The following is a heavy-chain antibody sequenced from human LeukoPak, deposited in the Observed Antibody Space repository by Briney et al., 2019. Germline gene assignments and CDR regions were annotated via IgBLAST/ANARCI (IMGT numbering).Heavy chain of an antibody. Sequence: ASVKVSCKASGYTFTSYAMDWVRQAPGQKPEWLGWINAANGYTKSSQEFQGRVTITRDTSASTVYMELRSLRSADAAVYYCARGNDGWPHYYYYFMDVWGKGTTVTVSS. CDR2: INAANGYT. J-gene: IGHJ6*03. CDR3: ARGNDGWPHYYYYFMDV. D-gene: IGHD1-1*01. CDR1: GYTFTSYA. V-gene: IGHV1-3*01.